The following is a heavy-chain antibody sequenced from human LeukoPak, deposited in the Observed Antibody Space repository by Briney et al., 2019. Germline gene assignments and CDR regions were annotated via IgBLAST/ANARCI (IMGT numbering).Heavy chain of an antibody. CDR3: ARHGYNWANWFDP. J-gene: IGHJ5*02. CDR2: IYTSGST. Sequence: SETLSLTCTVSGGSISSYYWSWIRQPPGKGLEWIGYIYTSGSTNYNPSLKSRVTISVDTSKNQFSLKLSSVTAADTAVYYCARHGYNWANWFDPWGQGTLVTVSS. CDR1: GGSISSYY. V-gene: IGHV4-4*09. D-gene: IGHD1-20*01.